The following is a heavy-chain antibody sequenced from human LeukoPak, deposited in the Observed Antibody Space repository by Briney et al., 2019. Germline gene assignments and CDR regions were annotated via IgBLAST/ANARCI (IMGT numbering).Heavy chain of an antibody. J-gene: IGHJ3*02. D-gene: IGHD4-11*01. CDR1: GLNFDDHG. CDR2: IKWNSDSI. CDR3: VRDRLTGMTTDAFDI. V-gene: IGHV3-20*01. Sequence: GGSLRLSCSASGLNFDDHGMSWVRQAPGKGLEWISAIKWNSDSIGYADSVKGRFTISRDNAKNSLYLQMNSLRVEDTALYHCVRDRLTGMTTDAFDIWGQGTMVTVSS.